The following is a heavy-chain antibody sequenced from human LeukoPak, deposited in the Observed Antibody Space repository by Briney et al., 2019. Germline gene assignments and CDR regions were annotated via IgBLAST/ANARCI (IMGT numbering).Heavy chain of an antibody. CDR1: GFTFSSYA. Sequence: PGGSLRLSCAASGFTFSSYAMHWVRQAPGKGLERVAVISYDGSNKYYADSVKGRFTISRDNSKNTLYLQMNSLRAEDTAVYYCARVGMGIAVAEDAFDIWGQGTMVTVSS. J-gene: IGHJ3*02. CDR3: ARVGMGIAVAEDAFDI. V-gene: IGHV3-30-3*01. CDR2: ISYDGSNK. D-gene: IGHD6-19*01.